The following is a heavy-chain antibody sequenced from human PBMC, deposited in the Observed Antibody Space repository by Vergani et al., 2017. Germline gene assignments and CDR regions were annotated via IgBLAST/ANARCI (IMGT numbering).Heavy chain of an antibody. D-gene: IGHD5-18*01. CDR3: ARDPTDNIQLWLLCADY. J-gene: IGHJ4*02. Sequence: QVQLQQWGAGLLKPSETLSLTCAVYGGSFSGYYWSWIRQPPGKGLEWIGEINHSGSTNYNPSLKSRVTISVDTSKNQFSLKLSSVTAADTAVYYCARDPTDNIQLWLLCADYWGQGTLVTVSS. V-gene: IGHV4-34*01. CDR2: INHSGST. CDR1: GGSFSGYY.